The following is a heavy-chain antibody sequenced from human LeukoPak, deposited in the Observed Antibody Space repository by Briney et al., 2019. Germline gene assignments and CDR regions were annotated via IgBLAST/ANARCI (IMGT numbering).Heavy chain of an antibody. V-gene: IGHV4-59*08. D-gene: IGHD5-12*01. CDR2: IYSTGSA. J-gene: IGHJ4*02. CDR1: GGFLSSYY. Sequence: PSETLSLTCTVSGGFLSSYYWSWIRQPPGKGLEWVGYIYSTGSANYNPSLKSRVTLSVDTAKNQFSLKLNSVTAADTAVYYCARMGGYSGYATHWGQGTLVTVSS. CDR3: ARMGGYSGYATH.